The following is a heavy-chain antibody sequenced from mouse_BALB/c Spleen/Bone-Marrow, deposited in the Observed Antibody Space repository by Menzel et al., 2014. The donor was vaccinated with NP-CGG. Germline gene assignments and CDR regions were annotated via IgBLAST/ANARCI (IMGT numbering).Heavy chain of an antibody. J-gene: IGHJ3*01. CDR2: IDPANGNT. CDR1: GFNIIDTY. Sequence: VHVKQSGAELVKPGASVKLSCTASGFNIIDTYMHWVKQRPEQGLEWIGRIDPANGNTKYDPKFQGKATITADTSSNTAYLQLSSLTSEDTAVYYCAPYYYGSSSFAYWGQGTLVTVSA. CDR3: APYYYGSSSFAY. V-gene: IGHV14-3*02. D-gene: IGHD1-1*01.